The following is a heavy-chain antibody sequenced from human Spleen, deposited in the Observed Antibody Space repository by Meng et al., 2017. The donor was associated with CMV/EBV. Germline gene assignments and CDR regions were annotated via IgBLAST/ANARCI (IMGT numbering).Heavy chain of an antibody. J-gene: IGHJ4*02. CDR3: ANMVRGSYSQSTFDN. CDR1: GFTFSSYG. V-gene: IGHV3-30*02. Sequence: GGSLRLSCAASGFTFSSYGMHWVRQAPGKGLEWVAFIRYDGSNKYYADSVKGRFTISRDNSKNTLYLQMNSLIAEDTAVYYCANMVRGSYSQSTFDNWGQGTLVTVSS. D-gene: IGHD1-26*01. CDR2: IRYDGSNK.